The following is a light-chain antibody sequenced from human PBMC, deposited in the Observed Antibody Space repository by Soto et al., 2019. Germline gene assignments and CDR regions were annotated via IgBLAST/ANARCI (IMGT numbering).Light chain of an antibody. CDR1: QSVLYSSYNKSY. CDR2: WAS. Sequence: DIALTQSPDSLAQSLGERATMNCKSSQSVLYSSYNKSYLAWYQVKPGRPPKLLFSWASTRESGVPDRFSGSGSGTDFTLTISSLQAEDVAVYYCQQYYSTLITFGQGTRLEIK. V-gene: IGKV4-1*01. J-gene: IGKJ5*01. CDR3: QQYYSTLIT.